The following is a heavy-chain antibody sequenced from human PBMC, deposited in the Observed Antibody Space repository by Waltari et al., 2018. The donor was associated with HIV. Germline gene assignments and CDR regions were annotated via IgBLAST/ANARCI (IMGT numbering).Heavy chain of an antibody. CDR3: ARPIGRGQDY. CDR1: SYW. V-gene: IGHV3-7*01. Sequence: SYWMSWVRQAPGKGLEWVANIKQDGSEKYYVDSVKGRFTISRDNAKNSVYLQMNSLRAEDTAVYYCARPIGRGQDYWGQGTLVTVSS. CDR2: IKQDGSEK. J-gene: IGHJ4*02.